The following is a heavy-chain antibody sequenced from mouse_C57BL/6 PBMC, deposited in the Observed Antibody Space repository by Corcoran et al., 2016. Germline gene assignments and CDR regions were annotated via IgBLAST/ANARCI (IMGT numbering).Heavy chain of an antibody. J-gene: IGHJ2*01. CDR2: INTYSGVP. D-gene: IGHD2-1*01. V-gene: IGHV9-3*01. Sequence: QIQLVQSGPELKKPGETVKISCKASGYTFTTYGMSWVKQAPGKGLKWMGWINTYSGVPTYADDFKGRFAFSLETSASTAYLQINNLKNEDTATYFCARFLLYYGNSGFDYWGQGTTLTVSS. CDR3: ARFLLYYGNSGFDY. CDR1: GYTFTTYG.